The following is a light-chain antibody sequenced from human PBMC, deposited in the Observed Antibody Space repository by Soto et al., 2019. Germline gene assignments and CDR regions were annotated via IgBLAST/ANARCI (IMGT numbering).Light chain of an antibody. Sequence: DIQMTQSPYSVSASVGDRVTITCRASQGISSWLARYQQKPGKAPKLLIYAASSLQSGVPSRFSGSGSGTDFTLTISSLQPEDFATYYCQQANSFPYTFGQGTKLEIK. CDR1: QGISSW. CDR2: AAS. J-gene: IGKJ2*01. CDR3: QQANSFPYT. V-gene: IGKV1-12*01.